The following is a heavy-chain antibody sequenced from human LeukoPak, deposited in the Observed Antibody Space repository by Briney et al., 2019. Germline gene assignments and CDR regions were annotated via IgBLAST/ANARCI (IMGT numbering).Heavy chain of an antibody. CDR2: ISASGGT. CDR1: GFTFSSYA. D-gene: IGHD6-13*01. Sequence: GGSLRLSCAASGFTFSSYAMSWVRQAPGKGLEWVSGISASGGTYYTDSVKGRFTISRDNSKNTLYLQMHSLRAEDTAVYHCAKNVAAAGPNGFDYWDQGSLVTVSS. CDR3: AKNVAAAGPNGFDY. J-gene: IGHJ4*02. V-gene: IGHV3-23*01.